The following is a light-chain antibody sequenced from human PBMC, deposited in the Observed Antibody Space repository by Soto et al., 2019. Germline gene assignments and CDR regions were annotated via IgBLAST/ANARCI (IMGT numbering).Light chain of an antibody. Sequence: EIKLSQSQPTLSLSPLETGPLXYRPSQSISSYLAWYQQKPGQAPRLLISDASTRATGIPARFSGSGSGTDFTLTISSLEPEDFAVYYCQQRSKWPLWTFGQGAKVDNK. CDR1: QSISSY. V-gene: IGKV3-11*01. J-gene: IGKJ1*01. CDR3: QQRSKWPLWT. CDR2: DAS.